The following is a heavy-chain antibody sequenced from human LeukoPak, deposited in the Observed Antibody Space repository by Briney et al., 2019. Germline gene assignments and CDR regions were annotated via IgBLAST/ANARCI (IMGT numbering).Heavy chain of an antibody. CDR3: ARGGGRAAALNWFDP. CDR2: IYYSGST. J-gene: IGHJ5*02. CDR1: GGSISSYY. D-gene: IGHD6-13*01. V-gene: IGHV4-59*01. Sequence: PSETLSLTCTVSGGSISSYYWSWIRQPPGKGLEWIGYIYYSGSTNYNPSLKSRVTISVDTSKNQFSLKLSSVTAADTAVYYCARGGGRAAALNWFDPWGQGTLVTVSS.